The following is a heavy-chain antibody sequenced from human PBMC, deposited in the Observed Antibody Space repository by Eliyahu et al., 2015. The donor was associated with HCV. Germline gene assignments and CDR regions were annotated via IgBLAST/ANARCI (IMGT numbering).Heavy chain of an antibody. Sequence: EVQLLESGGGLVQPGGSLRLSCVVSGFTFSSYAMXWVRQAPGKGLEWVSGMSGSGGSTYYADSVKGRFTISGDNSKNTLYLQMNSLRAADTAVYYCAKEHYGDPGRYFHYWGQGNLVTVSS. J-gene: IGHJ4*02. V-gene: IGHV3-23*01. D-gene: IGHD4-17*01. CDR1: GFTFSSYA. CDR3: AKEHYGDPGRYFHY. CDR2: MSGSGGST.